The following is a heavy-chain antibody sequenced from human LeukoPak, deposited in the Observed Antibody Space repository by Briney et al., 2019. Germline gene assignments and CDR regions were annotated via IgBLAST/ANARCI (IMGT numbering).Heavy chain of an antibody. CDR3: ARDGCSSTSCLYYYYYYYMDV. Sequence: VASVKVSCKASGYTFTGYYMHWVRQAPGQGLEWMGWINPNSGGTNYAQKFQGRVTMTRDTSISTAYMELSRLRSDDTAVYYCARDGCSSTSCLYYYYYYYMDVWGKGTTVTVSS. D-gene: IGHD2-2*01. CDR1: GYTFTGYY. V-gene: IGHV1-2*02. J-gene: IGHJ6*03. CDR2: INPNSGGT.